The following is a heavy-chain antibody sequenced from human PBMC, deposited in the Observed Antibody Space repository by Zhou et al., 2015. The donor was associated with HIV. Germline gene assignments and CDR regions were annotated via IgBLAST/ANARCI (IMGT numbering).Heavy chain of an antibody. V-gene: IGHV1-18*01. CDR2: ISAHNGNT. D-gene: IGHD3-22*01. J-gene: IGHJ5*02. CDR1: GYSFTRYG. CDR3: ARDNIIYYYDSSGYTSSWFDP. Sequence: VQLVQSGAEVKKPGASVKVSCKAFGYSFTRYGISWVRQAPGQGLEWMGWISAHNGNTKYAQRFQGRLTMTADTATSTAYMELRSLRSDDTAVYYCARDNIIYYYDSSGYTSSWFDPLGPREPVSPSPQ.